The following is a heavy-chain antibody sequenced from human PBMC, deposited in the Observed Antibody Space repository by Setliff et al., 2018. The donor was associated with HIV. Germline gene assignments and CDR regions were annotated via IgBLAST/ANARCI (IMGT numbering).Heavy chain of an antibody. Sequence: PSETLSLTCTVSGYSISSHYWTWIRQPAGKGLEWIGRIYPSGTINYNPSLKSRVTMSVDTSKNQFSLRLTSVSAADTALYYCAGSMGATKGSWFEPWGQGTLVTVSS. CDR1: GYSISSHY. V-gene: IGHV4-4*07. D-gene: IGHD1-26*01. CDR3: AGSMGATKGSWFEP. CDR2: IYPSGTI. J-gene: IGHJ5*02.